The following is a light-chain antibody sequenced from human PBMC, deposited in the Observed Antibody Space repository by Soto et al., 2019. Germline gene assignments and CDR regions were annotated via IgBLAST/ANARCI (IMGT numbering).Light chain of an antibody. Sequence: FVLAESPGTLSLSPGESAAISCRAIQTVSSNFLAWYQEKPGRAPRLLIYGASSRATGIPDRFSGSGSGTDFTLTISRLEPEDFAVYYCRQYGRSLGFAFGGGTKVDIK. CDR3: RQYGRSLGFA. V-gene: IGKV3-20*01. CDR1: QTVSSNF. J-gene: IGKJ4*01. CDR2: GAS.